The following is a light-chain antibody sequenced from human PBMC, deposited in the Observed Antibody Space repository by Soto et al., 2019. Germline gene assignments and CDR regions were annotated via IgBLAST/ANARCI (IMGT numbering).Light chain of an antibody. Sequence: DIQMTQSPSSLSASVGDRVTITCRASQGISNYLAWYQQKPGKVPKLLIYAASTLQSGVPSRFSGSGSGTDFTLTISSLQPEDVATYYCQKYNSAWEFGQGTKVEIK. J-gene: IGKJ1*01. CDR2: AAS. CDR1: QGISNY. CDR3: QKYNSAWE. V-gene: IGKV1-27*01.